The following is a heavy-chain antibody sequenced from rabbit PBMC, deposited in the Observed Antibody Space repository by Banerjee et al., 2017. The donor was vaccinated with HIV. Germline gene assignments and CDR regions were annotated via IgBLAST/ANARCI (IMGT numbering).Heavy chain of an antibody. CDR3: ARDLAGVIGWNFGL. Sequence: QSLEESGGGLVQPEASLTLTCTASGFSFSSSYYMCWVRQAPGKGLEWIACIYTGASISTYYASWAKGRFTISKTSSTTVTLQMTSLTAADTATYFCARDLAGVIGWNFGLWGQGTLVTVS. J-gene: IGHJ4*01. CDR1: GFSFSSSYY. V-gene: IGHV1S40*01. D-gene: IGHD4-1*01. CDR2: IYTGASIST.